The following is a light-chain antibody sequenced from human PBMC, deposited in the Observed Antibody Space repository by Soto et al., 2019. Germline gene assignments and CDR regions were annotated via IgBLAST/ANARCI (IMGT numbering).Light chain of an antibody. V-gene: IGLV1-40*01. CDR1: SSNIGAGYD. CDR2: DNN. CDR3: QSYDSRLSGSV. Sequence: QSALTQPASVSGSPGQSITISCTGSSSNIGAGYDVHWYQQLPGTAPKLLIYDNNNRPSGVPDRFSGSKSGTSASLAITGLQAEDEADYYCQSYDSRLSGSVFGGGTQLTVL. J-gene: IGLJ7*01.